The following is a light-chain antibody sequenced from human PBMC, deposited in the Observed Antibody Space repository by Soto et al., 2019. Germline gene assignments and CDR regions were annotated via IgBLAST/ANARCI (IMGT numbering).Light chain of an antibody. Sequence: EIVLTQSPATLSLSPGDRATLSCRASHSVGSLLAWYQQKPGQAPRLLMYFASNRATGIPDRFGGSGSGTDFTLTIDSLEPEDFALFYCQQRSSWPWTFGQGTKVDIK. CDR1: HSVGSL. J-gene: IGKJ1*01. CDR3: QQRSSWPWT. V-gene: IGKV3-11*01. CDR2: FAS.